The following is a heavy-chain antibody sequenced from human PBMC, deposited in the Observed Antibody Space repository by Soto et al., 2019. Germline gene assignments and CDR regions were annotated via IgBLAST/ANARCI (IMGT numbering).Heavy chain of an antibody. D-gene: IGHD2-2*01. Sequence: ASVKVSCKASGYTFTSYDINWVRQATGQGLEWMGWMNPNSGNTGYAQKFQGRVTMTRNTSISTAYMELSSLRSEDTAVYYCAISTLGKLSSHYYYYYYMDVWGKGPTVTVPS. J-gene: IGHJ6*03. CDR3: AISTLGKLSSHYYYYYYMDV. V-gene: IGHV1-8*01. CDR1: GYTFTSYD. CDR2: MNPNSGNT.